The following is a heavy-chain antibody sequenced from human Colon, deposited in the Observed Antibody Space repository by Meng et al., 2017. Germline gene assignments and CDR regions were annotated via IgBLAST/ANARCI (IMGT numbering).Heavy chain of an antibody. D-gene: IGHD5-24*01. CDR1: GGSISSFY. V-gene: IGHV4-59*01. Sequence: SASLSLTCTVSGGSISSFYLNWIRQSPGKGLEWIGYISDSGSTKYNPSLKSRVTILADTSKNQISLNLSSVTEADTAIYYCARGDWLQDVKRKFYVFDMNVWGQGTTVTVSS. J-gene: IGHJ6*02. CDR3: ARGDWLQDVKRKFYVFDMNV. CDR2: ISDSGST.